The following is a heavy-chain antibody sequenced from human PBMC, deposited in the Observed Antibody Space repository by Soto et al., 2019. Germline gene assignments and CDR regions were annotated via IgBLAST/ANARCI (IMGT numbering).Heavy chain of an antibody. Sequence: QVHLVESGGGVVQPGRSLSLSCAASGFTFSTYTMHWVRQAPGKGLEWVADISYNGKYEYYADSVKGRFTISRDNSKSTLYLQMNSLTPEDTAVYYCATTPGGAAYWGQGTLVTVSS. CDR2: ISYNGKYE. V-gene: IGHV3-30*04. CDR1: GFTFSTYT. D-gene: IGHD2-15*01. J-gene: IGHJ4*02. CDR3: ATTPGGAAY.